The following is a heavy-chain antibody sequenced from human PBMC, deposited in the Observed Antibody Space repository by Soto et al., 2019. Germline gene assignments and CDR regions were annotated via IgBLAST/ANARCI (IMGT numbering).Heavy chain of an antibody. J-gene: IGHJ4*01. CDR1: GVTVSIYW. V-gene: IGHV3-74*01. CDR3: ASLSEPVDY. D-gene: IGHD2-2*01. Sequence: SGVSLNLSWAASGVTVSIYWRHLVRQVPGKGMEWVSKIDSNGIMTDYADSVKGRFTISRDNAKNSLYLQMNSLRVEDTAVYHCASLSEPVDYWGQGTRVTVSS. CDR2: IDSNGIMT.